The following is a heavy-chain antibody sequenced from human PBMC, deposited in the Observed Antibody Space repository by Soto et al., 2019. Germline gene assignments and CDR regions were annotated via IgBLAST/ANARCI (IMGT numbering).Heavy chain of an antibody. V-gene: IGHV1-2*04. D-gene: IGHD2-2*01. Sequence: ASVKVSCKASGYTFTGYYMHWVRQAPGQGLEWMGWINPNSGGTNYAQKFQGWVTMTGDTSISTAYMELSRLRSDDTAVYYCATATNCSSTSCYQAYYYYGMDVWGQGTTVTVSS. CDR3: ATATNCSSTSCYQAYYYYGMDV. J-gene: IGHJ6*02. CDR1: GYTFTGYY. CDR2: INPNSGGT.